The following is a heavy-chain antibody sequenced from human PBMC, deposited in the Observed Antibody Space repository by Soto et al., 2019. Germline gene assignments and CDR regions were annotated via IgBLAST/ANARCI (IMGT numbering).Heavy chain of an antibody. CDR2: IIPILGIA. CDR3: ARAPLSLNWFDP. J-gene: IGHJ5*02. CDR1: GGTFSSYT. Sequence: SVKVSCKASGGTFSSYTISWVRQAPGQGLEWMGRIIPILGIANYAQKFQGRVTITADKSTSTAYMELSSLRSEDTAVYYCARAPLSLNWFDPWGQGTPVTVSS. V-gene: IGHV1-69*02.